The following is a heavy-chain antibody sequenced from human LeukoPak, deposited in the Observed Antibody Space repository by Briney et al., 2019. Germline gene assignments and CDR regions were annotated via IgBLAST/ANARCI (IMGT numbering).Heavy chain of an antibody. CDR2: IYYSGTT. Sequence: SETLSLTCTVSGGSISYYYWSWIRQSPGKGLEWIGYIYYSGTTNYGPSLKSRVTITVDTSKNQFSLQLRSVTAADTAVYYCAREDPQTTVPEGMDVWGQGTTVTVSS. J-gene: IGHJ6*02. D-gene: IGHD4-17*01. V-gene: IGHV4-59*01. CDR3: AREDPQTTVPEGMDV. CDR1: GGSISYYY.